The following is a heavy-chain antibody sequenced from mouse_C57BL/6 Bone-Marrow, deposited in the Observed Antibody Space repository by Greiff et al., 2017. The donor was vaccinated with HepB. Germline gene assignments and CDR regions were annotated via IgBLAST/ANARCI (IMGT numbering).Heavy chain of an antibody. Sequence: EVQLQQSGPELVKPGASVKISCKASGYSFTGYYMNWVKQSPEKSLEWIGEINPSTGGTTYNQKFKAKATLTVDKSSSTAYMQLKSLTSEDSAVYYCARGGRPYFDYWGQGTTLTVSS. CDR3: ARGGRPYFDY. CDR1: GYSFTGYY. J-gene: IGHJ2*01. V-gene: IGHV1-42*01. CDR2: INPSTGGT.